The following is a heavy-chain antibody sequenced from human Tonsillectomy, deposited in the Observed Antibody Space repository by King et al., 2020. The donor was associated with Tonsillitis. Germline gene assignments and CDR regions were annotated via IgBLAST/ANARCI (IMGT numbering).Heavy chain of an antibody. CDR1: RFTFSSYA. J-gene: IGHJ6*02. CDR3: AKDWYYDTSGNYYYGMDV. D-gene: IGHD3-22*01. Sequence: VQLVESGGGLVQPGEYLRLSCPASRFTFSSYAMSWVRQAPGKGLEWVSTISVSGARTYYADSVKGRFTISRDNSKSTLYLQMNSLRAEDTAVYYCAKDWYYDTSGNYYYGMDVWGPGTTVTVSS. CDR2: ISVSGART. V-gene: IGHV3-23*04.